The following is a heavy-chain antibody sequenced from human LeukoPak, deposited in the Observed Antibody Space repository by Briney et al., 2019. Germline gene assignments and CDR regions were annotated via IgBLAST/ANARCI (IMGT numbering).Heavy chain of an antibody. D-gene: IGHD3-3*01. CDR3: ARQTYYDFWSGAPAHFDY. Sequence: GGSLRLSCAASGFTFSDYYMSWLRQAPGKGLEWVSYISSSGSTIYYADSVKGRFTISRDNAKNSLYLQMNSQRAEDTAVYYCARQTYYDFWSGAPAHFDYWGQGTLVTVSS. CDR2: ISSSGSTI. J-gene: IGHJ4*02. V-gene: IGHV3-11*04. CDR1: GFTFSDYY.